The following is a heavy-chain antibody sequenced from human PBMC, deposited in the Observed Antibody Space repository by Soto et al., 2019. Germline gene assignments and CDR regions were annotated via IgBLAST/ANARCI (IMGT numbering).Heavy chain of an antibody. CDR1: GCSINSYY. J-gene: IGHJ6*02. D-gene: IGHD3-22*01. CDR2: IYYSGSN. CDR3: ARERRYYDSSGYLGLYYYYYYGMDV. Sequence: PSGTLSLTCPGSGCSINSYYWSWIRQPPGQGLGSIGYIYYSGSNNYNPPHKSRVTISVDTSKNQFSLKLSSVTAADTAVYYCARERRYYDSSGYLGLYYYYYYGMDVWGQGTTVTVSS. V-gene: IGHV4-59*01.